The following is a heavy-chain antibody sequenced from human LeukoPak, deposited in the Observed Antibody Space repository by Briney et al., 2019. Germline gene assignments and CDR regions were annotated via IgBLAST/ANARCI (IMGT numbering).Heavy chain of an antibody. CDR3: ARRWTGENAFDI. CDR1: GFTFSSYD. V-gene: IGHV3-23*01. CDR2: ITTSGGST. D-gene: IGHD3/OR15-3a*01. J-gene: IGHJ3*02. Sequence: GGSLRLSCAASGFTFSSYDMSWVRQAPGKGLELVSSITTSGGSTFYADSVMGRFTISRDNSRNTVFLQMNTLSAEDTAVYYCARRWTGENAFDIWGQGTMVTVSS.